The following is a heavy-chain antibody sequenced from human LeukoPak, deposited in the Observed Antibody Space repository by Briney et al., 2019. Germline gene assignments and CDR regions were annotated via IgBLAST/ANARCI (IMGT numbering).Heavy chain of an antibody. Sequence: GRSLRLSCAASGFTFSSYAMHWVRQAPGKGLEWVAVISYDGSNKYYADSVKGQFTISRDNSKNTLYLQMNSLRAEDTAVYYCARDLEGYSSSWYVGYWGQGTLVTVSS. CDR3: ARDLEGYSSSWYVGY. V-gene: IGHV3-30*04. CDR2: ISYDGSNK. CDR1: GFTFSSYA. J-gene: IGHJ4*02. D-gene: IGHD6-13*01.